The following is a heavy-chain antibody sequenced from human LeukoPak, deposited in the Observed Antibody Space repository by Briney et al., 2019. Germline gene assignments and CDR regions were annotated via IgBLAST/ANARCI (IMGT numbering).Heavy chain of an antibody. D-gene: IGHD6-19*01. Sequence: PSETLSLTCTVSGGTISSYYWNWIRQPPGKGLEGIGYIHDSGSTKYNPSLKSPVAISVDTSKHQFSLKLSSVTAADTAVYYCARWYYSGWAFDYWGQGTLVTVSS. J-gene: IGHJ4*02. CDR2: IHDSGST. CDR3: ARWYYSGWAFDY. V-gene: IGHV4-59*08. CDR1: GGTISSYY.